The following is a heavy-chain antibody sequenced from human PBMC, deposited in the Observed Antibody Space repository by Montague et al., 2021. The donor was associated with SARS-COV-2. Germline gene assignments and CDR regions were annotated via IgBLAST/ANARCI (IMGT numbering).Heavy chain of an antibody. Sequence: YAGSVQVRFTISRDNAKKSLYLHMNSLRVEDTAVYYCARDESTLVRGLIVRRLDSWGQGTLVTVSS. V-gene: IGHV3-11*01. CDR3: ARDESTLVRGLIVRRLDS. J-gene: IGHJ4*02. D-gene: IGHD3-10*01.